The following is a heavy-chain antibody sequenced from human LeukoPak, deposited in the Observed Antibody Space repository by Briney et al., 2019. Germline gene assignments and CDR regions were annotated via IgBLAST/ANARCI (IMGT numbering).Heavy chain of an antibody. CDR1: GFTVSSNY. CDR3: ARGLGYCSGGSCYRGFDI. Sequence: GGSLRLSCAASGFTVSSNYMSWVRQAPGKGLEWVSVIYSGGSTYYADSVKGRFTISRGNSKNTLYLQMNSLRAEDTAVYYCARGLGYCSGGSCYRGFDIWGQGTMVTVSS. V-gene: IGHV3-66*02. D-gene: IGHD2-15*01. CDR2: IYSGGST. J-gene: IGHJ3*02.